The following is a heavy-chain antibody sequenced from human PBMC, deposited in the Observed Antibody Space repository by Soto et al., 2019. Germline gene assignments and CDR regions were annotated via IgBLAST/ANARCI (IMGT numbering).Heavy chain of an antibody. CDR2: ISGSGGST. CDR3: AKVVVAAPGAFDI. J-gene: IGHJ3*02. CDR1: GFTFSSYA. Sequence: EVQLLESGGGLVQPGGYLRLSCAASGFTFSSYAMSWVRQAPGKGLEWVSAISGSGGSTYYADSVKGRFTISRDNSKNTLYLQMNSLRAEDTAVYYCAKVVVAAPGAFDIWGQGTMVTVSS. V-gene: IGHV3-23*01. D-gene: IGHD2-15*01.